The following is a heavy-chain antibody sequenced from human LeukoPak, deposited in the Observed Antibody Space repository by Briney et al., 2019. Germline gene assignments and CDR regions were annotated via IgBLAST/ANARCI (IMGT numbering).Heavy chain of an antibody. J-gene: IGHJ4*02. D-gene: IGHD5-18*01. CDR1: GFTFSSYS. V-gene: IGHV3-21*01. CDR3: ARVHNLSYGLDY. Sequence: PGGSLRLSCAASGFTFSSYSMNWVRQAPGKGLEWVSSISSSSSYIYYADSVKGRFTISRDNAKNSLYLQMNSLRAEDTAVYYCARVHNLSYGLDYWGQGTLVTVSS. CDR2: ISSSSSYI.